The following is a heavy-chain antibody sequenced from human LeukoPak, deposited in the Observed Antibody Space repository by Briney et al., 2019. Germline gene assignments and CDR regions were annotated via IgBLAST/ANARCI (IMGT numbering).Heavy chain of an antibody. CDR1: GYTFTGYY. CDR3: ARGRDSSSSGILDY. V-gene: IGHV1-8*02. Sequence: ASVKVSCKASGYTFTGYYINWVRQAPRQAPEWVGWVNPNTGGTRYAQKFQGRVTMTRDTSISTAYMELSSLRSEDTAVYYCARGRDSSSSGILDYWGQGTLVTVSS. J-gene: IGHJ4*02. CDR2: VNPNTGGT. D-gene: IGHD6-6*01.